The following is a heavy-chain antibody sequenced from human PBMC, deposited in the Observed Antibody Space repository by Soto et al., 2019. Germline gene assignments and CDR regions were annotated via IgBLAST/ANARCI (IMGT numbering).Heavy chain of an antibody. Sequence: PSETLSLTCAVYGGSFSGYYWSWIRQPPGKGLEWIGEINHSESTNYNPSLKSRVTMSADTSKNQFSLKLSSVTAADTAVYYCARGENVTFYYDSSGYRTPFDYWGQGTLVTVSS. CDR2: INHSEST. V-gene: IGHV4-34*01. CDR3: ARGENVTFYYDSSGYRTPFDY. D-gene: IGHD3-22*01. J-gene: IGHJ4*02. CDR1: GGSFSGYY.